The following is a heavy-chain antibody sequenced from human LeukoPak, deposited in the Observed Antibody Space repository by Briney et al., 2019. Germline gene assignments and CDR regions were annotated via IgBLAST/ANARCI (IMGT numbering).Heavy chain of an antibody. CDR2: IYYSGST. CDR1: GGSISSYY. D-gene: IGHD2-15*01. V-gene: IGHV4-59*01. J-gene: IGHJ4*02. CDR3: ARDQAGWYYSDY. Sequence: TPSETLSLTCTVSGGSISSYYWSWIRQPPGKGLEWIGYIYYSGSTNYNPSLKSRVTISVDTPKNQFSLKLSSVTAADTAVYYCARDQAGWYYSDYWGQGTLVTVSS.